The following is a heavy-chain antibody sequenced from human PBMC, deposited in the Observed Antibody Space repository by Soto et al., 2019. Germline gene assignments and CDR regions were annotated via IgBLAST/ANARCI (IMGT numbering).Heavy chain of an antibody. J-gene: IGHJ6*02. V-gene: IGHV3-30*18. D-gene: IGHD3-3*01. CDR3: TKRRNVLRFLEWSSGMEV. CDR1: GLTFSDYG. CDR2: ISYDGSFV. Sequence: PGGSLRLSCVVSGLTFSDYGFHWVRQAPGKGLDWVAAISYDGSFVYYADSVRGRFTISRDNSRNTLDLQMNTLRHEDTAVYYCTKRRNVLRFLEWSSGMEVWGQGTTVTVSS.